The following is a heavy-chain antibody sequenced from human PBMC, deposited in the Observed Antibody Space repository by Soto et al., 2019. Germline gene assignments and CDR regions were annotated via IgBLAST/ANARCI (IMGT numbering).Heavy chain of an antibody. J-gene: IGHJ4*02. Sequence: QVQLVQSGAEVKKPGASVKVSCKASGYTFTSYGISWVRQAPGQGLEWMGWISAYNGNTNYAQKLQGRVNMTPDTSTSTAYMELRSLRSDDTAVYYCARDHRYCSSSSCWDFDYWGQGTLVTVSS. D-gene: IGHD2-2*01. CDR3: ARDHRYCSSSSCWDFDY. V-gene: IGHV1-18*01. CDR1: GYTFTSYG. CDR2: ISAYNGNT.